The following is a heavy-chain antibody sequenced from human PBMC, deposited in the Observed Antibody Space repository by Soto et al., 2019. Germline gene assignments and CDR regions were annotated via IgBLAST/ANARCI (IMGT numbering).Heavy chain of an antibody. CDR2: IYHSGST. D-gene: IGHD2-2*01. Sequence: QLQLQESGSGLVKPSQTLSLTCAVSGGSISSGGYSWSWIRQPPGKGLEWIGYIYHSGSTYYNPSLKSRVTISVDRSKNQFSLKLSSVTAADTAVYYCARSIVVVPAAKVDNWFDPWGQGTLVTVSS. J-gene: IGHJ5*02. V-gene: IGHV4-30-2*01. CDR1: GGSISSGGYS. CDR3: ARSIVVVPAAKVDNWFDP.